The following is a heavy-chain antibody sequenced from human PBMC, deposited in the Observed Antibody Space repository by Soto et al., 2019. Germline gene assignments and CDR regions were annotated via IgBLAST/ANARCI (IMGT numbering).Heavy chain of an antibody. D-gene: IGHD5-18*01. CDR1: GGTFSSYA. CDR2: IIPIFGTA. Sequence: SVKVSCKASGGTFSSYAISWVRQAPGQGLEWMGGIIPIFGTANYAQKFQGRVTITADESTSTAYMELSSLRSEDTAVYYCARVYPGYSYGIDYWGQGTLVTVYS. CDR3: ARVYPGYSYGIDY. J-gene: IGHJ4*02. V-gene: IGHV1-69*13.